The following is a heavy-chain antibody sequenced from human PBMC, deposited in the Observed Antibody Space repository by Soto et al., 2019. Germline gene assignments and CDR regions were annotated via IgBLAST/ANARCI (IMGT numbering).Heavy chain of an antibody. CDR1: GFTFDDYA. CDR2: ISWNSGSI. CDR3: AKTPDTAMVTSNFDY. V-gene: IGHV3-9*01. J-gene: IGHJ4*02. D-gene: IGHD5-18*01. Sequence: GGSLRLSCAASGFTFDDYAMHWVRQAPGKGLEWVSGISWNSGSIGYADSVKGRFTISRDNAKNSLYLQMNSLRAGDTALYYCAKTPDTAMVTSNFDYWGQGTLVTVSS.